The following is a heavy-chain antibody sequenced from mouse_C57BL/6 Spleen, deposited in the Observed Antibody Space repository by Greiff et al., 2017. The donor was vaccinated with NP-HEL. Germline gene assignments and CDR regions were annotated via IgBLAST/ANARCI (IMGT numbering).Heavy chain of an antibody. D-gene: IGHD1-1*01. Sequence: EVKVVESGAELVKPGASVKLSCTASGFNITDYYMHWVKQRTEQGLEWIGRIDPEDGETKYAPKFQGKATITADTSSNTAYLQLSSLTSEDTAVCYCARGYGSSYEAWFAYWGQGTLVTVSA. CDR1: GFNITDYY. CDR3: ARGYGSSYEAWFAY. V-gene: IGHV14-2*01. J-gene: IGHJ3*01. CDR2: IDPEDGET.